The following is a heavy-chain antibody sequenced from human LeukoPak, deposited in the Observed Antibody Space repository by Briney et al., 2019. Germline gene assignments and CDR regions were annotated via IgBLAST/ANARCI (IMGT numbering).Heavy chain of an antibody. CDR1: GFTFSSYW. V-gene: IGHV4-59*01. Sequence: PGGSLRLSCAASGFTFSSYWMSWIRQPPGKGLEWIGYIYYSGSTNYNPSLKSRVTISVDTSKNQFSLKLSSVTAADTAVYYCARVWRYSGYDSDYYYMDVWGKGTTVTVSS. CDR3: ARVWRYSGYDSDYYYMDV. D-gene: IGHD5-12*01. J-gene: IGHJ6*03. CDR2: IYYSGST.